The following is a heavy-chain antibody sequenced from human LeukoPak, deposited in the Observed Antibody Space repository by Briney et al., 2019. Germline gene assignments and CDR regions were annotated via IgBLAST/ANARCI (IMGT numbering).Heavy chain of an antibody. V-gene: IGHV4-39*01. J-gene: IGHJ3*02. CDR2: IYFSGST. Sequence: PSETLSLTCPVSGGSISSSSYYWGWIRQPPGKGLEWIGRIYFSGSTYYNPSLKSRVTMSVDTSKNQFSLMLSSVTAADTAVYYCSRRPKAVAGALDIWGQGTMVTVSS. D-gene: IGHD6-19*01. CDR1: GGSISSSSYY. CDR3: SRRPKAVAGALDI.